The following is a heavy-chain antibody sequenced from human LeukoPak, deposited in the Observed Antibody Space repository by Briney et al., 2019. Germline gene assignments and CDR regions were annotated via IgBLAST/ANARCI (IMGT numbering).Heavy chain of an antibody. D-gene: IGHD1-26*01. CDR1: GFTVSSNY. V-gene: IGHV3-66*01. CDR2: IYSGGST. Sequence: GGSLRLSCAASGFTVSSNYMSWVRQAPGKGLEWVSVIYSGGSTYYADSVKGRFTISRDNSKNTLYLQMNSLRAEDTAVYYCAKDLVTGGGYPDYWGQGTLVTVSS. CDR3: AKDLVTGGGYPDY. J-gene: IGHJ4*02.